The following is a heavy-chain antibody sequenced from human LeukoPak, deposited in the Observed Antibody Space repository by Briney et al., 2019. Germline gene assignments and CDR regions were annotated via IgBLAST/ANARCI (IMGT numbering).Heavy chain of an antibody. CDR2: INPNSGGT. CDR1: GYTFTGYY. V-gene: IGHV1-2*04. D-gene: IGHD6-13*01. Sequence: ASVKASYKASGYTFTGYYMHWVRQAPGQGLEWMGWINPNSGGTNYAQKFQGWVTMTRDTSISTAYMELSRLRSDDTAVYYCARGGDSSRYYYYYGMDVWGQGTTVTVSS. J-gene: IGHJ6*02. CDR3: ARGGDSSRYYYYYGMDV.